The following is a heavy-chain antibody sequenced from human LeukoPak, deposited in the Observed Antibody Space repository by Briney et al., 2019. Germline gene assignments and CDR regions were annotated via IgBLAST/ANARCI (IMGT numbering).Heavy chain of an antibody. CDR3: ARDPYGSGDGYFDY. J-gene: IGHJ4*02. V-gene: IGHV3-33*01. CDR1: GFTFSDHG. D-gene: IGHD3-10*01. Sequence: GGSLRLSCAASGFTFSDHGMHWVRQAPGKGLEWVAIRWYNGSKKYYAESVKGRFTTSRDNSKNTLYLQMSSLRAEDTAVYYCARDPYGSGDGYFDYWGQGTLVTVSS. CDR2: RWYNGSKK.